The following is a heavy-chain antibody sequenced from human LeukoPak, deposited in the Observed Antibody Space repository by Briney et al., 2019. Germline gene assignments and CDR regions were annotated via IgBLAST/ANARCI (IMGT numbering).Heavy chain of an antibody. V-gene: IGHV3-30*04. CDR2: ISYDGSYK. CDR1: GFSFSDSA. Sequence: GGSLRLSCAASGFSFSDSAMHWVRQAPGKGLEWVALISYDGSYKYYADSVKGRFTMSRDNSKNTLYLQMNSLRAEDTAVYYCARARYINSYVDYWGQGTLVAVSS. CDR3: ARARYINSYVDY. J-gene: IGHJ4*02. D-gene: IGHD2-2*02.